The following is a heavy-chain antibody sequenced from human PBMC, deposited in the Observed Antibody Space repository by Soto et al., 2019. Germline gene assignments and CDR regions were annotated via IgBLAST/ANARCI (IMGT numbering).Heavy chain of an antibody. CDR1: GFTFSSYA. V-gene: IGHV3-23*01. J-gene: IGHJ4*02. D-gene: IGHD3-3*01. CDR3: AKSGETYDFWSGYNAYPYYFDY. CDR2: ISGSGGST. Sequence: GGFLRLSCAASGFTFSSYAMSWVRQAPGKGLEWVSAISGSGGSTYYADSVKGRFTISRDNSKNTLYLQMNSLRAEDTAVYYCAKSGETYDFWSGYNAYPYYFDYWGQGTLVTVSS.